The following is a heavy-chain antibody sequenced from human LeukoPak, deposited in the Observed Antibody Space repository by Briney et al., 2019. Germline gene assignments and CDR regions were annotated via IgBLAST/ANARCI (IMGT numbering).Heavy chain of an antibody. V-gene: IGHV3-7*01. Sequence: GGSLRLSCAASGFTFSNYWMIWVRQAPGKGLEWVANIRQDGNDKRYVDSVKGRFTISRDNAKNTLYLQMNSLRAEDTAVYYCASSNWFDPWGQGTLVTVSS. CDR2: IRQDGNDK. CDR3: ASSNWFDP. CDR1: GFTFSNYW. J-gene: IGHJ5*02.